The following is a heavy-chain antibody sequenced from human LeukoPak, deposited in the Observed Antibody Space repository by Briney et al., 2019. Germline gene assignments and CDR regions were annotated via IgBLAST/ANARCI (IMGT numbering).Heavy chain of an antibody. CDR2: IYPGDSDA. V-gene: IGHV5-51*01. J-gene: IGHJ4*02. CDR1: GYIFTTYW. Sequence: GESLKISCKGSGYIFTTYWIGWVRQMPEKGLEWMVIIYPGDSDARYSPSFQGQVTISADKSISTAYMLWSSLNASDTAMYYCARRFSTTDPFDYWGQGTLVTVSS. CDR3: ARRFSTTDPFDY. D-gene: IGHD4-17*01.